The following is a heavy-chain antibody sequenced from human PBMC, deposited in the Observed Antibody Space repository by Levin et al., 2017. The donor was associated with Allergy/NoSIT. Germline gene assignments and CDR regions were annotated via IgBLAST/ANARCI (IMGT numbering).Heavy chain of an antibody. CDR1: GFTFSSYW. CDR3: ASHYGDYVHPSQPIDY. D-gene: IGHD4-17*01. V-gene: IGHV3-7*01. Sequence: HGESLKISCAASGFTFSSYWMSWVRQAPGKGLEWVANIKQDGSEKYYVDSVKGRFTISRDNAKNSLYLQMNSLRAEDTAVYYCASHYGDYVHPSQPIDYWGQGTLVTVSS. J-gene: IGHJ4*02. CDR2: IKQDGSEK.